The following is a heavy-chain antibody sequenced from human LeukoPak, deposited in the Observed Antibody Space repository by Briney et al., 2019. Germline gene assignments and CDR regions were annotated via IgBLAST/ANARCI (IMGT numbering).Heavy chain of an antibody. D-gene: IGHD5-12*01. J-gene: IGHJ6*02. CDR1: GFTFDDYA. V-gene: IGHV3-9*01. CDR2: ISWNSGSI. Sequence: SLRLSCATSGFTFDDYAMHWVRQAPRKGLEWVSGISWNSGSIGYADSVKGRFTISRDNAKNSLYLQMNSLRAEDTALYYCAKASSYSGYDSFYYGMDVWGQGTTVTVSS. CDR3: AKASSYSGYDSFYYGMDV.